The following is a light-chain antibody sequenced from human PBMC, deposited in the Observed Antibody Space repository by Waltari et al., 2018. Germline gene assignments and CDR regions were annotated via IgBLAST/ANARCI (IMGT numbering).Light chain of an antibody. J-gene: IGLJ1*01. CDR2: DVS. Sequence: QSALTQPASVSGSPGQSITISCTGTSRDVGNYNWLSWYQQHPGKALKVVIFDVSYRPSGVSNRFSGSKSGNTASLTISGLQAEDEADYYCTSYTSSHSLVFGTGTKVTVL. CDR1: SRDVGNYNW. V-gene: IGLV2-14*03. CDR3: TSYTSSHSLV.